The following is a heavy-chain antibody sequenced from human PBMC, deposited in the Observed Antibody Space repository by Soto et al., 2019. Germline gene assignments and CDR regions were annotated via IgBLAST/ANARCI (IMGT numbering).Heavy chain of an antibody. J-gene: IGHJ6*02. Sequence: QVQLVQSGAEVKKPGSSVKVSCKASGGTFSSYAISWVRQAPGQGLEWMGGIIPIFGTANYAQKFQGRVTITADESTSTAYMELSSLRSEDTAVYYCARDGSGSYYNGRYYYGMDVWGQGTTVTVSS. CDR3: ARDGSGSYYNGRYYYGMDV. CDR1: GGTFSSYA. CDR2: IIPIFGTA. D-gene: IGHD3-10*01. V-gene: IGHV1-69*12.